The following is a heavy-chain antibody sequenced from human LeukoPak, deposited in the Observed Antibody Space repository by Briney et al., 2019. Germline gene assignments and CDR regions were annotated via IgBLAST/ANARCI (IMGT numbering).Heavy chain of an antibody. CDR3: TRDTPNQGYFDWLLGPHPLDY. CDR1: GFTFNNFA. Sequence: PGGSLRLSCVASGFTFNNFAMNWVRQAPGKGLEWVGFIRSKAYGGTTEYAASVKGRFTISRDDSKSITYLQMNSLKTEDTAVYYCTRDTPNQGYFDWLLGPHPLDYWGQGTLVTVSS. D-gene: IGHD3-9*01. V-gene: IGHV3-49*04. CDR2: IRSKAYGGTT. J-gene: IGHJ4*02.